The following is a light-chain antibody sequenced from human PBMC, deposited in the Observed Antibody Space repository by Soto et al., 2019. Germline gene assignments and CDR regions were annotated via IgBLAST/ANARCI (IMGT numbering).Light chain of an antibody. CDR2: DVS. J-gene: IGLJ1*01. Sequence: QSALTQPRSVSGSPGQSVTISCTGTSSDVGGYNYVSWYQQHPGKAHKLMIYDVSKRPSGVPDRFSGSKSGNTASLTISGLQAEDEADYYCCSYAGSYTFEVFGTGTKLTVL. V-gene: IGLV2-11*01. CDR3: CSYAGSYTFEV. CDR1: SSDVGGYNY.